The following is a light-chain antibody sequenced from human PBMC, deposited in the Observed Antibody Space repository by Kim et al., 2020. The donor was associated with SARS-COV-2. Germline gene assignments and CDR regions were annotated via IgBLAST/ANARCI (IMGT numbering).Light chain of an antibody. Sequence: ITIACTGTSSDVGSYNLVPWYQQHPGKAPKLMIYEVSKRPSGVSNRFSGSKSGNTASLTISGLQAEDEADYYCCSYAGSSTFHVVFGGGTQLTVL. CDR1: SSDVGSYNL. J-gene: IGLJ2*01. V-gene: IGLV2-23*02. CDR2: EVS. CDR3: CSYAGSSTFHVV.